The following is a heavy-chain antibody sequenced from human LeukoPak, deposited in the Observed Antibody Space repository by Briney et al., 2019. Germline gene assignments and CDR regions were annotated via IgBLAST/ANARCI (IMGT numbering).Heavy chain of an antibody. J-gene: IGHJ3*01. V-gene: IGHV3-23*01. D-gene: IGHD3-10*02. CDR3: AKDPNGDYVGAFDA. Sequence: GGSLRLSCAASGFTFSSYVMTWVRQAPGKGLEWISSITGSGTGTQYADSVKGRFTISRDNSKNTAYLQMNSLRAEDTALYYCAKDPNGDYVGAFDAWGQGTMVTVSS. CDR1: GFTFSSYV. CDR2: ITGSGTGT.